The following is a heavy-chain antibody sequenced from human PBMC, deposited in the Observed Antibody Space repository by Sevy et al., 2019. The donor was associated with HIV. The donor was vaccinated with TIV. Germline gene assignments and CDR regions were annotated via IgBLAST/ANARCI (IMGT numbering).Heavy chain of an antibody. CDR1: GGTFSSYA. CDR2: IIPIFGTA. Sequence: ASVKVSCKASGGTFSSYAISWVRQAPGQGLEWMGGIIPIFGTANYAQKFQGRVTITADESTSTAYMELSSLRSEDTAVYYCARGVHSGSYFGHSDAFHIWGQGTMVTVSS. V-gene: IGHV1-69*13. CDR3: ARGVHSGSYFGHSDAFHI. D-gene: IGHD1-26*01. J-gene: IGHJ3*02.